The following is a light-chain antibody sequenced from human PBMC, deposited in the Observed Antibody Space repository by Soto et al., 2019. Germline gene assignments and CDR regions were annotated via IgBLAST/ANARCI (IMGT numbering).Light chain of an antibody. CDR2: DAS. Sequence: DIQMTQSPSTLSASVGDRVTITCRASQSINRWLAWYQQKPGKAPNLLIYDASTLKSGVPSRFSGSGSGTDFTLTISCLQSEDFATYYCQQYYSYPPTFGQGTKVDIK. CDR1: QSINRW. V-gene: IGKV1-5*01. J-gene: IGKJ1*01. CDR3: QQYYSYPPT.